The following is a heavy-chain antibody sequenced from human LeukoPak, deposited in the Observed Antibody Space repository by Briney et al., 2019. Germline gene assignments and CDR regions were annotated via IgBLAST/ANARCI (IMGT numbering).Heavy chain of an antibody. Sequence: GGSLRLSCAASGFSFSSYSMNWVRQAPGKGLEWVTFIHYDGRNQYYADSVKGRFTISRDNSKNTLYLQMNSLIPEDTAVYYCARAVPSRQAIDYWGQGTLVTVSS. V-gene: IGHV3-30*02. CDR2: IHYDGRNQ. CDR3: ARAVPSRQAIDY. CDR1: GFSFSSYS. J-gene: IGHJ4*02.